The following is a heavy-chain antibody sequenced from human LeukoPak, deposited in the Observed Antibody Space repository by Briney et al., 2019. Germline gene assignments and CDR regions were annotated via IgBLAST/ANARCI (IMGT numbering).Heavy chain of an antibody. Sequence: MTGGSLRLSCAASGFTFDDYAMHWVRQAPGKGLEWVSSISSSSSYIYYADSVKGRFTISRDNAKNSLYLQMNSLRAEDTAVYYCARERLLYSSGRSSFDYWGQGTLVTVSS. CDR2: ISSSSSYI. CDR1: GFTFDDYA. V-gene: IGHV3-21*01. J-gene: IGHJ4*02. CDR3: ARERLLYSSGRSSFDY. D-gene: IGHD6-19*01.